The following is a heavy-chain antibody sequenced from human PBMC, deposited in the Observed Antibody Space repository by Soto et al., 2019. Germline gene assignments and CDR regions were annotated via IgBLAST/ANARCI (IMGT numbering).Heavy chain of an antibody. CDR3: AKGGTSHIYGIDV. V-gene: IGHV3-23*01. J-gene: IGHJ6*02. Sequence: EVQVLETGGGLVQPGGSLRLSCVASGFTFNNFVMNWVRQAPGKGLEWVAIIGGIGQYAYYADSVNGRFTFSRDNSKNTVYLEMNSLRAEDTAIYFCAKGGTSHIYGIDVWGPGTTDTVS. CDR1: GFTFNNFV. CDR2: IGGIGQYA. D-gene: IGHD2-2*01.